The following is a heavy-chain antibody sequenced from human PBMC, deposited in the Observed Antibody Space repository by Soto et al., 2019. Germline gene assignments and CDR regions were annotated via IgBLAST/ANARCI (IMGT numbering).Heavy chain of an antibody. CDR2: ITPYNGNA. Sequence: QVQLVQSGAEVENPGASVKVSCKASGYTFSNFGINWVRQAPGQGLEWMGWITPYNGNANYAQKYQDRLTVTTDTSTNTAYLELRSLSSDDTAVYFCARARMYSGAYHDYWGQGTLVTVSS. J-gene: IGHJ4*02. CDR3: ARARMYSGAYHDY. CDR1: GYTFSNFG. V-gene: IGHV1-18*04. D-gene: IGHD1-26*01.